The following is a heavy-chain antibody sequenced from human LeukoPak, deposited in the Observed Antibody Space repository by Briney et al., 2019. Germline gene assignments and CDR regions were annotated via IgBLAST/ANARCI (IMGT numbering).Heavy chain of an antibody. J-gene: IGHJ4*02. CDR3: ARGFSNYILLFDY. Sequence: GGSLRPSCAASGFTFSSYAMHWVRQAPGKGLEWVAVISYDGSNKYYADSVKGRFIISRDNSKNTLYLQMNSLRAEDTAVYYCARGFSNYILLFDYWGQGTLVTVSS. D-gene: IGHD4-11*01. V-gene: IGHV3-30-3*01. CDR2: ISYDGSNK. CDR1: GFTFSSYA.